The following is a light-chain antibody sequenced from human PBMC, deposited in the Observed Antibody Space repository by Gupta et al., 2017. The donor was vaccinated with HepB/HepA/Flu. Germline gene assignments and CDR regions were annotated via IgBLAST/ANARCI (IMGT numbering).Light chain of an antibody. V-gene: IGKV3-20*01. CDR2: GAS. CDR3: QQVGSSQWT. Sequence: EIVLTQSPGTLSLSPGERATLSCRASQSVSSSYLAWYQQKPGQAPKLLIFGASSRANGIPDRFGGSGSGTDFTLTIRRLEPEDFAVYYCQQVGSSQWTFGQGTKVEVK. J-gene: IGKJ1*01. CDR1: QSVSSSY.